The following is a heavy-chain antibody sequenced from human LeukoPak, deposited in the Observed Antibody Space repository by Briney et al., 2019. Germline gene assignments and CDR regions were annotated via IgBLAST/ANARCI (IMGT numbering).Heavy chain of an antibody. CDR2: IYSGGST. V-gene: IGHV3-66*02. CDR3: ARVVPAAVNWFDP. Sequence: PGGSLRLSCAASGFTFSSNYMSWVRQAPGKGLEWVSVIYSGGSTYYADSVKGRITISRDNSKNTLYLQMNGLRAEDTAVYYCARVVPAAVNWFDPWGQGTLVTVSS. CDR1: GFTFSSNY. J-gene: IGHJ5*02. D-gene: IGHD2-2*01.